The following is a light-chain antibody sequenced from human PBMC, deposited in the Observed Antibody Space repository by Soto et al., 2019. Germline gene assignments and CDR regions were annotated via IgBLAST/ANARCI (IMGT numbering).Light chain of an antibody. CDR2: AAS. CDR3: QKSYSIHRT. Sequence: DIQMTQSPSSLSASVGDRVTITCRASQSISSYLNWYQQKPGKAPKLLIYAASSFQSGVPSRFSSSESGTDFTLTINSLQPKDVAPFFCQKSYSIHRTFGPGTKLELK. CDR1: QSISSY. V-gene: IGKV1-39*01. J-gene: IGKJ2*01.